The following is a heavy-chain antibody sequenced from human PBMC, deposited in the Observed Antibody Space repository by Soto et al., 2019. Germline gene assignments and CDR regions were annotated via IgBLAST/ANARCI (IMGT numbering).Heavy chain of an antibody. V-gene: IGHV1-3*05. D-gene: IGHD3-10*01. CDR3: AREGWFLDD. CDR2: VNPATGHT. CDR1: GYTFISYA. Sequence: QVQLVQSGAEERKPGASVKLSCRASGYTFISYAIHWVRQAPGQRLEWMGWVNPATGHTEYSQKFQGRVTITRDTSAKTGYMELSSRRSEDTAVYSCAREGWFLDDWGQGTLVTVSS. J-gene: IGHJ4*02.